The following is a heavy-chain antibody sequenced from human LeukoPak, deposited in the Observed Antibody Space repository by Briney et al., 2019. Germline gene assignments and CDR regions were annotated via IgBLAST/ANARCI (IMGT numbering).Heavy chain of an antibody. Sequence: GASVKVSCKVSGYTLTELSMHWVRQAPGKGLEWMGGFDPEDGETIYAQKFQGTVTMTEDTSTDTAYMELSSLRSEDTAVYYCATEGGSPGGYNWFDPWGQGTLVTVSS. CDR2: FDPEDGET. J-gene: IGHJ5*02. V-gene: IGHV1-24*01. CDR1: GYTLTELS. D-gene: IGHD1-26*01. CDR3: ATEGGSPGGYNWFDP.